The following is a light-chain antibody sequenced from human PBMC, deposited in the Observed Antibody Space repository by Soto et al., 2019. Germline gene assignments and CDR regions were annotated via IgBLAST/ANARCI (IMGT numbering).Light chain of an antibody. CDR3: QQYGSSPRT. J-gene: IGKJ1*01. Sequence: EIVLTQSPGTLSLSPGERATLSCRASQSVRSSSLAWYQQKPSQAPRLLIYGASSRATGIPDRFSGSGSGTDFTLTISRLEPEDFAVYYCQQYGSSPRTFGQGTKVEIK. V-gene: IGKV3-20*01. CDR2: GAS. CDR1: QSVRSSS.